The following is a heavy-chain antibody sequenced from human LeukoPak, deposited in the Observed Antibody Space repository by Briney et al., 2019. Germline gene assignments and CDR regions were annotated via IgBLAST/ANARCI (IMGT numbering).Heavy chain of an antibody. J-gene: IGHJ3*02. CDR3: ARGPYYYDSDLWVAFDI. CDR2: MNPNSGNT. V-gene: IGHV1-8*02. D-gene: IGHD3-22*01. Sequence: GASVKVSCKASGGTFSSYAINWVRQATGQGLEWMGWMNPNSGNTGYAQKFQGRVTMTRNTSISTAYMELSSLRSEDTAVYYCARGPYYYDSDLWVAFDIWGQGTMVTVSS. CDR1: GGTFSSYA.